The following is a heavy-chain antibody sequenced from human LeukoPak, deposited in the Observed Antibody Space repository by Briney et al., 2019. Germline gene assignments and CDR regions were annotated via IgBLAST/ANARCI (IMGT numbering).Heavy chain of an antibody. J-gene: IGHJ6*03. Sequence: HPGGSLRLSCAASGFTFSSYAMHWVRQAPGKGLEWVAVISYDGSNKYYADSVKGRFTISRDNSKNTLYLQMNSLRAEDTAVYYCARDGDFDWSGVYMDVWGKGTTVTVSS. CDR2: ISYDGSNK. D-gene: IGHD3-9*01. V-gene: IGHV3-30-3*01. CDR1: GFTFSSYA. CDR3: ARDGDFDWSGVYMDV.